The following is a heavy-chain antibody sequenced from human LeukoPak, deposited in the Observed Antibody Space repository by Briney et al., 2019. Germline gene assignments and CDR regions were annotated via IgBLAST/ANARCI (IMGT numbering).Heavy chain of an antibody. D-gene: IGHD6-19*01. CDR1: DDSISIYY. CDR3: ARDEETAGLDY. V-gene: IGHV4-4*07. J-gene: IGHJ4*02. Sequence: PSETLSLTCSVSDDSISIYYWSWIRQPAGKGLEWIGRIYTSGSTNYNPSLKSRVTMSVDTSKNQFSLKLSSVTAADTAVYYCARDEETAGLDYWGQGTLVTVSS. CDR2: IYTSGST.